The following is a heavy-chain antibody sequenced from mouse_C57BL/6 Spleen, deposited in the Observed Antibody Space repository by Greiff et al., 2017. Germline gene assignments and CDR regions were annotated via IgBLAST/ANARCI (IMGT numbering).Heavy chain of an antibody. D-gene: IGHD2-3*01. V-gene: IGHV1-63*01. CDR3: ARQGDGYSYFDY. J-gene: IGHJ2*01. Sequence: QVQLQQSGAELVRPGTSVKMSCKASGYTFTNYWIGWAKQRPGHGLEWIGDIYPGGGYTNYNEKFKGQATLTADKSSSTAYMQFSSLTSEDSAIYYCARQGDGYSYFDYWGQGTTLTVSS. CDR1: GYTFTNYW. CDR2: IYPGGGYT.